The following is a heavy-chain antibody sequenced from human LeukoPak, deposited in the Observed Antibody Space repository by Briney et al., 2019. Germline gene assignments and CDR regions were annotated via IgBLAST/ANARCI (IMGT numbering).Heavy chain of an antibody. D-gene: IGHD3-22*01. CDR3: ARSYYDNSGYYRH. Sequence: GGSLRLSCVTSGFTFNLYTMNWVRQAPGKGLEWVSSITRSASPMYYADSVKGRFTISRDNARNSLYLQKNSLRDEDTAVYYCARSYYDNSGYYRHWGQGTLVSVSS. J-gene: IGHJ1*01. CDR1: GFTFNLYT. V-gene: IGHV3-21*01. CDR2: ITRSASPM.